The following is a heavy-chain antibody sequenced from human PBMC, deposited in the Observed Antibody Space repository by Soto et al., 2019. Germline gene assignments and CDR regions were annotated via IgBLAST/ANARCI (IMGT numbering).Heavy chain of an antibody. D-gene: IGHD2-15*01. CDR2: ISAYNGNT. CDR3: AREGLGCSGGSCYSDYGDYEDYYYYYMDV. Sequence: ASVKVSCKASGYTFTSYGISWVRQAPGQGLEWMGWISAYNGNTNYAQKLQGRVTMTTDISTSTAYMELRSLRSDDTAVYYCAREGLGCSGGSCYSDYGDYEDYYYYYMDVWGKGTTVTVSS. CDR1: GYTFTSYG. V-gene: IGHV1-18*01. J-gene: IGHJ6*03.